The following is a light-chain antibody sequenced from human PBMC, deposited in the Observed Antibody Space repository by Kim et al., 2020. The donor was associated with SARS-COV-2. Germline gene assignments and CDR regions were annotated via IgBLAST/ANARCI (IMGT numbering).Light chain of an antibody. J-gene: IGKJ1*01. V-gene: IGKV1-27*01. CDR2: AAS. Sequence: ASVGDRVTITCRASQGISKYLAWYQQKPGKVPKLLIYAASALRSGVPARFSGSGSGTDFTLTITSLQPEDVAVYYCQQCKGAPWTFGHGTKVDIK. CDR3: QQCKGAPWT. CDR1: QGISKY.